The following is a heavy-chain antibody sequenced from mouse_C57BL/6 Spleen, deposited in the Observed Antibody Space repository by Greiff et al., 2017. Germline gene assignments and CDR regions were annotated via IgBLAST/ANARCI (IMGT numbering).Heavy chain of an antibody. Sequence: EVKLVESGGGLVKPGGSLKLSCAASGFTFSSYAMSWVRQTPEKRLEWVATISDGGSYTYYPDNVTGRFTISRDNAKNNLYLQMSHLKSEDTAMYYCARDMCIYSHAMDDWGQGTSVTVSS. CDR3: ARDMCIYSHAMDD. D-gene: IGHD2-1*01. CDR1: GFTFSSYA. J-gene: IGHJ4*01. V-gene: IGHV5-4*01. CDR2: ISDGGSYT.